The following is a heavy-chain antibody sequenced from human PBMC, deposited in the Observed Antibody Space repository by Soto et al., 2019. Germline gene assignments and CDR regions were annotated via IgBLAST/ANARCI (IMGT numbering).Heavy chain of an antibody. J-gene: IGHJ4*02. Sequence: SETLSLTCTVSGGSISSYYWSWIRQPPGKGLEWIGYIYYSGSTNYNPSLKSRVTISVDTSKNQFSLKLSSVTAVDTAVYYCARAGALGYCSGGSCYGNDYWGQGTLVTVSS. CDR3: ARAGALGYCSGGSCYGNDY. CDR2: IYYSGST. CDR1: GGSISSYY. D-gene: IGHD2-15*01. V-gene: IGHV4-59*01.